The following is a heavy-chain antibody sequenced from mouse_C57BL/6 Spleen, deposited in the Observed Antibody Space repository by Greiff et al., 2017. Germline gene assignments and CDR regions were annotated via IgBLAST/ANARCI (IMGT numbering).Heavy chain of an antibody. CDR3: ARSGYYGRNSYYFDY. D-gene: IGHD1-1*01. CDR1: GYAFSSSW. CDR2: IYPGDGDT. V-gene: IGHV1-82*01. J-gene: IGHJ2*01. Sequence: QVQLQQSGPELVKPGASVKISCKASGYAFSSSWMNWVKQRPGKGLEWIGRIYPGDGDTNYNGKFKGKATLTAYKSSSPAYMQLSSLTSEDSAVYFCARSGYYGRNSYYFDYWGQGTTLTVSS.